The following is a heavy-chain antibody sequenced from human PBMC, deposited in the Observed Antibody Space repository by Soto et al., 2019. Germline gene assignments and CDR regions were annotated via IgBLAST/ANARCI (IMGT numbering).Heavy chain of an antibody. J-gene: IGHJ4*02. Sequence: RRVLKKRLEWVSAISGSGGSTYYADSVKGRFTISRDNSKNTLYLQMNSLRAEDTAVYYCAKGGAYCGGDCYPRFDYWGQGTLVP. CDR2: ISGSGGST. D-gene: IGHD2-21*02. V-gene: IGHV3-23*01. CDR3: AKGGAYCGGDCYPRFDY.